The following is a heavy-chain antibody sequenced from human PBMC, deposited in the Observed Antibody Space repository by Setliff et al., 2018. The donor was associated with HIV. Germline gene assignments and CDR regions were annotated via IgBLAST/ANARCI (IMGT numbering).Heavy chain of an antibody. Sequence: ASVKVSCKASGYTFTSYDINWVRQATGQGLEWMAWMNPNSGNTGYTQKFQGRVTITRNTSITTAYMELSSLRSEDTAIYYCALGYCSVGSCYSVDFDYWGQGTLVTVS. V-gene: IGHV1-8*03. CDR3: ALGYCSVGSCYSVDFDY. J-gene: IGHJ4*02. CDR2: MNPNSGNT. D-gene: IGHD2-15*01. CDR1: GYTFTSYD.